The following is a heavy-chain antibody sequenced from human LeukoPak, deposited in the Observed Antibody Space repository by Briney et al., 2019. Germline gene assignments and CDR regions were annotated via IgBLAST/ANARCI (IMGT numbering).Heavy chain of an antibody. V-gene: IGHV5-51*01. J-gene: IGHJ4*02. CDR2: IYPGDSDT. Sequence: GESLKISCKASGYRFISDWIAWVRQMPGKGLEWMGIIYPGDSDTRYSPSFQGQVTISADKSISTAYLQWSSLKASDTAIYYCARHPFDWGQGTLVTVSS. CDR3: ARHPFD. CDR1: GYRFISDW.